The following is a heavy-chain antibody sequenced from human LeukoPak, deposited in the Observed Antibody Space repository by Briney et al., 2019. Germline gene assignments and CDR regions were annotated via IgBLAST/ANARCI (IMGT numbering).Heavy chain of an antibody. J-gene: IGHJ6*02. V-gene: IGHV3-23*01. CDR1: GFTFISYA. Sequence: GGSLRLSCAASGFTFISYAMSWVRQAPGKGLEWVSSLSGNAGRPYYADSVKGRFTISRDNSKNTLYLQMNSLRAEDTAVYYCAKDHRDSGNYYYYYGLDVWGQGTMVTVSS. D-gene: IGHD1-26*01. CDR3: AKDHRDSGNYYYYYGLDV. CDR2: LSGNAGRP.